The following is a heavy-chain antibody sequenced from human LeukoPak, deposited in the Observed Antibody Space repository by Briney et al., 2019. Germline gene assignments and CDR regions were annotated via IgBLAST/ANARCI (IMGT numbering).Heavy chain of an antibody. V-gene: IGHV3-74*03. D-gene: IGHD5-12*01. J-gene: IGHJ4*02. CDR1: GFTFSSYW. CDR3: AREGRVSGYDFDC. CDR2: INSDGSST. Sequence: GGSLRLSCAASGFTFSSYWMHWVRQAPGKGLVWVLRINSDGSSTTYADSVKGRFTISRDNAKNTLYLQMNSLRVEDTAVYYCAREGRVSGYDFDCWGQGTLVTVSS.